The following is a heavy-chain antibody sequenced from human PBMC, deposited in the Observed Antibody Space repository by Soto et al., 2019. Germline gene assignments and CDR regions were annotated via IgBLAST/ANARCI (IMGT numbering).Heavy chain of an antibody. V-gene: IGHV5-51*01. Sequence: LGESLKISCKGSGYSFTSYWIGWVRQMPGKGLEWMGIIYPGDSDTRYSPSFQGQVTISADKSISTAYLQWSSLKASDTAMYYCARHPVGADYYYYGMDVWGQGTTVTVSS. CDR1: GYSFTSYW. D-gene: IGHD1-26*01. CDR3: ARHPVGADYYYYGMDV. J-gene: IGHJ6*02. CDR2: IYPGDSDT.